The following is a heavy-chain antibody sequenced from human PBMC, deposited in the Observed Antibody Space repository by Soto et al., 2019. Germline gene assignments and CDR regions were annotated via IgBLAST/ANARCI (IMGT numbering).Heavy chain of an antibody. V-gene: IGHV1-69*04. D-gene: IGHD3-10*01. CDR3: AREGSRDGYQYYYYYYGMDV. CDR2: IIPILGIA. J-gene: IGHJ6*02. CDR1: GGTFSSYT. Sequence: SLKVSCKASGGTFSSYTISWVRQAPGQGLEWMGRIIPILGIANYAQKFQGRVTITADKSTSTAYMELSSLRSEDTAVYYCAREGSRDGYQYYYYYYGMDVWGQGTTVTVSS.